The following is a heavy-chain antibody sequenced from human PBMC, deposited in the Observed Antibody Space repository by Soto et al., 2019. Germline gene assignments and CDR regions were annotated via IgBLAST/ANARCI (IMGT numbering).Heavy chain of an antibody. CDR1: GGTFSSYA. CDR2: IIPIFGTA. V-gene: IGHV1-69*13. CDR3: ARDSERFGQYYYGMDV. Sequence: SVKVSCKASGGTFSSYAISWVRQAPGQGLEWMGGIIPIFGTANYAQKFQGRVTITADESTSTAYMELSSLRSEDTAVYYCARDSERFGQYYYGMDVWGQGTTVTVYS. D-gene: IGHD3-16*01. J-gene: IGHJ6*02.